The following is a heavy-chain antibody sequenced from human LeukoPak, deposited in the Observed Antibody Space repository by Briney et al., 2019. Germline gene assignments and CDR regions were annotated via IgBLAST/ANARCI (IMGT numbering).Heavy chain of an antibody. J-gene: IGHJ4*02. V-gene: IGHV3-48*01. CDR1: GLTFSDFS. CDR3: ARDGY. Sequence: GGSLRLSCAASGLTFSDFSMNWVRQAPGKGLEWVSYISSSSSTIYYADSVKGRFTISRDNAKNSLYLQKNSLRAEDTAVYYCARDGYWGQGTLVTVSS. CDR2: ISSSSSTI.